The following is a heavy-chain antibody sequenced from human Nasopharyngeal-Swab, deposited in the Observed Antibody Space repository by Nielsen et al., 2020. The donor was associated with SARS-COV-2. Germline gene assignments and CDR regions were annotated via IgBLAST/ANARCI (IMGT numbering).Heavy chain of an antibody. CDR1: GFTFSSYW. CDR2: INSDGSST. D-gene: IGHD6-13*01. CDR3: AKAGTAAGFDY. Sequence: GGSLRLSCVASGFTFSSYWMHWVRQAPGKGLVWVSRINSDGSSTSYADSVKGRFTISRDNSKNTLYLQMNSLRAEDTAVYYCAKAGTAAGFDYWGQGTLVTVSS. J-gene: IGHJ4*02. V-gene: IGHV3-74*01.